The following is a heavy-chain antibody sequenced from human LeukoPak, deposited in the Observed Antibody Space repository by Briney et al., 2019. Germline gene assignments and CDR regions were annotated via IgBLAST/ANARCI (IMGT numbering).Heavy chain of an antibody. V-gene: IGHV3-30-3*01. Sequence: GRSLRLSCAASGFTFSSYAMHWVRQAPGKGLEWVAVISYDGSNKYYADSVKGRFTISRDNSKNTLYLQMNSLGAEDTAVYYCAREDLLKYYDHSDAFDIWGQGTMVTVSS. J-gene: IGHJ3*02. D-gene: IGHD3-22*01. CDR3: AREDLLKYYDHSDAFDI. CDR2: ISYDGSNK. CDR1: GFTFSSYA.